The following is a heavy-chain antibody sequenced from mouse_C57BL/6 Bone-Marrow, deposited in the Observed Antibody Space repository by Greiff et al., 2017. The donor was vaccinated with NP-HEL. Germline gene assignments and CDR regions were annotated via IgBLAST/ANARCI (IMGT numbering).Heavy chain of an antibody. J-gene: IGHJ4*01. CDR2: IDPSDSYT. Sequence: VQLQQPGAELVMPGASVKLSCKASGYTFTSYWMHWVKQRPGQGLEWIGEIDPSDSYTNYNQKFKGKSTLTVDKSSSTAYMQLSSLTSEDAAVYYCARDLTVYAMDYWGQGTSVTVSS. D-gene: IGHD4-1*01. CDR1: GYTFTSYW. V-gene: IGHV1-69*01. CDR3: ARDLTVYAMDY.